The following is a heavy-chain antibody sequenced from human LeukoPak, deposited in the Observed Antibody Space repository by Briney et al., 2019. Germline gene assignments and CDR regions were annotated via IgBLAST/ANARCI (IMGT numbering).Heavy chain of an antibody. CDR3: AKDRAAGTYYFDY. Sequence: GGSLRLFCAASGFTFSSYAMSWVRQAPGKGLEWVSAISGSGGSTYYADSVKGRFTISRDNSKNTLYLQMNSLRAEDTAVYYCAKDRAAGTYYFDYWGQGTLVTVSS. D-gene: IGHD6-13*01. J-gene: IGHJ4*02. V-gene: IGHV3-23*01. CDR2: ISGSGGST. CDR1: GFTFSSYA.